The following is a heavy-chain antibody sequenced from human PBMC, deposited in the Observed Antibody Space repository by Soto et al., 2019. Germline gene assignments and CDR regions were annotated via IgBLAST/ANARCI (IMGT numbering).Heavy chain of an antibody. CDR2: ISSSSSTI. Sequence: EVQLVESGGGLVQPGGSLRLSCAASGFTFSSYSMNWVRQAPGKGLEWVSYISSSSSTIYYADSVKGRFTISRDNAKNSLYLQMNRLRAEDTAVYYCARFGAVAGTALLDYWGQGTLVTVSS. V-gene: IGHV3-48*01. D-gene: IGHD6-19*01. J-gene: IGHJ4*02. CDR1: GFTFSSYS. CDR3: ARFGAVAGTALLDY.